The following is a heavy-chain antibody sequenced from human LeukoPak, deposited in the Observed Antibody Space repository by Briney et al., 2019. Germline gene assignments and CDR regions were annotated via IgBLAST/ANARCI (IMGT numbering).Heavy chain of an antibody. Sequence: GGSLRLSCAVSGFTFSSYSMNWVRQAPGKGLEWVANIKQDGSEKYYVDSVKGRFTISRDNAKNSLYLQMNSLRAEDTAVYFCARDPFGVYSDYWGQGTLVTVSS. J-gene: IGHJ4*02. CDR1: GFTFSSYS. CDR3: ARDPFGVYSDY. D-gene: IGHD2-8*01. V-gene: IGHV3-7*01. CDR2: IKQDGSEK.